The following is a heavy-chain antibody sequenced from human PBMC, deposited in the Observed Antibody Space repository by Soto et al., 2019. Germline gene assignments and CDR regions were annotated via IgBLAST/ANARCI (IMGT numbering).Heavy chain of an antibody. V-gene: IGHV3-64*01. CDR2: ISSNGVGT. D-gene: IGHD6-6*01. CDR1: GFTLSGYA. J-gene: IGHJ6*03. Sequence: EVQLAESGGGLAQRGGSLRLSCAASGFTLSGYAMDWVRQAPGKGLEYVSGISSNGVGTYYANSVQGRFTISRDNSKNTVYLQMGSLRPEDIAVYYCARRARPDFYYMDVCGKGTTVTVS. CDR3: ARRARPDFYYMDV.